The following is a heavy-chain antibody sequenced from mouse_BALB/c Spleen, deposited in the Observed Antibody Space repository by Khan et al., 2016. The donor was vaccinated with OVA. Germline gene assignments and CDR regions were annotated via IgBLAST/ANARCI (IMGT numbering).Heavy chain of an antibody. CDR1: GFTFSTYG. J-gene: IGHJ3*01. D-gene: IGHD1-1*01. V-gene: IGHV5-6*01. CDR3: ARRAYYYDSEGFAY. Sequence: EVELVESGGDLVKPGGSLKLSCAASGFTFSTYGMSWVCQTPDKRLEWVATVSTGGSYTYYPDSVKGRFTISRDNAKNTLYLQMSSLKSEDTAMFYCARRAYYYDSEGFAYWGQGTLVTVSA. CDR2: VSTGGSYT.